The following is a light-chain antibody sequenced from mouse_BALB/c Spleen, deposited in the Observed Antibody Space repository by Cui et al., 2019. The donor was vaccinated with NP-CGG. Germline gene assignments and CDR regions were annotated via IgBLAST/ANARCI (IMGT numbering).Light chain of an antibody. CDR3: ALWYSNHWV. CDR2: GTN. V-gene: IGLV1*01. CDR1: IGAVTTINY. Sequence: QAVLTQESAITTSPGETVTLTCRSSIGAVTTINYANWVQEKPDHLFTGLIGGTNNRAPGVPARFSGSLIGDKAALTITGAQTEDEAIYFCALWYSNHWVFGGGTKLTVL. J-gene: IGLJ1*01.